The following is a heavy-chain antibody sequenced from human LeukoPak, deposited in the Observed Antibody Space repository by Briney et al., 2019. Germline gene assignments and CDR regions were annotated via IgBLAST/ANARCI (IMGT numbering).Heavy chain of an antibody. Sequence: PGGSLRLSCAASRFTFSSYAMHWVRQAPGKGLEWVAVISYDGNNKYYADSVKGRFTISRDNSKNTLYLQMNSLRAEDTAVYYCARAARIAVAGIKSSFDHWGQGTLVTVFS. CDR2: ISYDGNNK. CDR3: ARAARIAVAGIKSSFDH. CDR1: RFTFSSYA. V-gene: IGHV3-30-3*01. D-gene: IGHD6-19*01. J-gene: IGHJ4*02.